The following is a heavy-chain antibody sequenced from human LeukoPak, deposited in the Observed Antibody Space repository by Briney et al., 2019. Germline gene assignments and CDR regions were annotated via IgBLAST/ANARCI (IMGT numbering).Heavy chain of an antibody. D-gene: IGHD3-22*01. J-gene: IGHJ4*02. CDR2: IYYSGST. CDR1: GGSISSGGYY. V-gene: IGHV4-31*03. CDR3: ARVGGPNPDYYDSSGYQIDY. Sequence: PSQTLSLTCTVSGGSISSGGYYWSWIRQHPGKVLEWIGYIYYSGSTYYNPSLKSRVTISVDTSKNQFSLKLSSVTAADTAVYYCARVGGPNPDYYDSSGYQIDYWGQGTLVTVSS.